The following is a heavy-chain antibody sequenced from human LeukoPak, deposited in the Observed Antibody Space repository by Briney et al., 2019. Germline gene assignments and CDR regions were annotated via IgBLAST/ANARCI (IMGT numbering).Heavy chain of an antibody. J-gene: IGHJ5*02. CDR2: ISGSGGST. D-gene: IGHD6-19*01. CDR3: ARPSSGSGWFDP. CDR1: GFTFSSYA. Sequence: GGSLRLSCAASGFTFSSYAMSWVRQAPGKGLEWVSAISGSGGSTYYANSVKGRFTISRDNSKNTLYLQMNSLRAEDTAVYYCARPSSGSGWFDPWGQGTLVTVSS. V-gene: IGHV3-23*01.